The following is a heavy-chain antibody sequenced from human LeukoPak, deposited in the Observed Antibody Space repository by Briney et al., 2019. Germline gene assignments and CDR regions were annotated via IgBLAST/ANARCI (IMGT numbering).Heavy chain of an antibody. D-gene: IGHD6-19*01. Sequence: GGSLRLSCAASGFTFSDYYMSWIRQAPGKGLEWVSYMSSSGSTTYYADSVKGRFTISRDNSKNTLYLQMNSLRAEDTAVYYCAKGRIAVAGNYFDYWGQGTLVTVSS. CDR3: AKGRIAVAGNYFDY. J-gene: IGHJ4*02. V-gene: IGHV3-11*01. CDR1: GFTFSDYY. CDR2: MSSSGSTT.